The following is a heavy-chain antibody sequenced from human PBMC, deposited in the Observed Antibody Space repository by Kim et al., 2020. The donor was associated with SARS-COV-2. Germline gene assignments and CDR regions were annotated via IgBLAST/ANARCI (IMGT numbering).Heavy chain of an antibody. V-gene: IGHV3-33*01. D-gene: IGHD5-18*01. CDR2: IWYDGSNK. Sequence: GGSLRLSCAASGFTFSSYGMHWVRQAPGKGLEWVAVIWYDGSNKYYADSVKGRFTISRDNSKNTLYLQMNSLRAEDTAVYYCARENSYVDTAMFGGFDYWGQGTLAT. J-gene: IGHJ4*02. CDR1: GFTFSSYG. CDR3: ARENSYVDTAMFGGFDY.